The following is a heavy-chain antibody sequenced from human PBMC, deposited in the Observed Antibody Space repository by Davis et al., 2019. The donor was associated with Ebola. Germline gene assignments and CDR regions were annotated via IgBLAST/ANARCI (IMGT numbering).Heavy chain of an antibody. V-gene: IGHV3-11*01. Sequence: GGSLRLSCSVSGGSVSSYYWSWIRQAPGKGLEWVSYISSSGSTIYYADSVKGRFTISRDNAKHTLFLQMNSLRAEDTAIYYCAKDFGGPVDSWGQGTLVIVSS. CDR3: AKDFGGPVDS. D-gene: IGHD3-3*01. CDR2: ISSSGSTI. J-gene: IGHJ4*02. CDR1: GGSVSSYY.